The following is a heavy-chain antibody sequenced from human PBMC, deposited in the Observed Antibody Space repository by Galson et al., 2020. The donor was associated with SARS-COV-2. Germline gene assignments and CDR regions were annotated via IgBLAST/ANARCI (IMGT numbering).Heavy chain of an antibody. CDR3: VKDGPYYGSRYWYFDF. CDR2: ISMSGGST. J-gene: IGHJ2*01. Sequence: GGSLRLSCAASGFSFSTHAMTWVRQAPGKGLEWVSGISMSGGSTFYADSVKGHFIVSRDNSRNTLFLQMNSLRVEDTAVYYCVKDGPYYGSRYWYFDFWGRGTLVTVSS. CDR1: GFSFSTHA. D-gene: IGHD3-10*01. V-gene: IGHV3-23*01.